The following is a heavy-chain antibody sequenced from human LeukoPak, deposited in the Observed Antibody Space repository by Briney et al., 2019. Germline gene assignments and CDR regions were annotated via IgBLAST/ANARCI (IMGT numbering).Heavy chain of an antibody. Sequence: GGSLRLSCAASGFTSSSYALNWVRQAPGKGLECVATVSGSGDRMYHADSVKGRFTISRDNSKNTKYLQINSLRAEDTALYYCAKAAAAPGFDIWGQGTLVTVSS. J-gene: IGHJ4*02. CDR3: AKAAAAPGFDI. CDR1: GFTSSSYA. CDR2: VSGSGDRM. V-gene: IGHV3-23*01. D-gene: IGHD6-13*01.